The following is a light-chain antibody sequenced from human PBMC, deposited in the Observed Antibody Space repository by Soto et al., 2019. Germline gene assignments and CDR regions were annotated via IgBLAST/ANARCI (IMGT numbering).Light chain of an antibody. CDR2: EVS. V-gene: IGLV2-14*01. J-gene: IGLJ2*01. CDR3: SSYTNTNIVV. Sequence: QSALTQPASVSGPPGQSVTISCTGTSSDVGAYDYVAWYQQHSGKAPKLIIYEVSDRPPGVSSRFSGSKSDNTASLTISGLQAEDEADYYCSSYTNTNIVVFGGGTQLTVL. CDR1: SSDVGAYDY.